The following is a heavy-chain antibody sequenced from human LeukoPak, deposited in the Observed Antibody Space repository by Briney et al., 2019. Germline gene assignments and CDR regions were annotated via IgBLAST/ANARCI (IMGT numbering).Heavy chain of an antibody. Sequence: SQTLSLTCTVSGGSISSGDYYWSWIRQPPGKGLEWIGYIYYSGSTYYNPSLKSRVTISVDTSKNQFSLKLSSVTAADTAVYYCARGCREYDFWSGYSNWFDPWGQGTLVTVPS. J-gene: IGHJ5*02. D-gene: IGHD3-3*01. V-gene: IGHV4-30-4*01. CDR2: IYYSGST. CDR3: ARGCREYDFWSGYSNWFDP. CDR1: GGSISSGDYY.